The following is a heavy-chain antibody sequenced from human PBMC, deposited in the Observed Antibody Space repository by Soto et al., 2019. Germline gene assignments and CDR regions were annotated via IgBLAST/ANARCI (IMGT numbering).Heavy chain of an antibody. D-gene: IGHD2-21*01. CDR2: IDPSDSYT. CDR3: ARGDTMLFSWFDP. Sequence: LKSSGERCVGNVSSYWRRWVRQIPGKGLEWMGRIDPSDSYTNYSPSFQGHVTISADKSISTAYLQWSSLKASDTAMYYCARGDTMLFSWFDPWGQPPLVTLSS. CDR1: VGNVSSYW. V-gene: IGHV5-10-1*01. J-gene: IGHJ5*02.